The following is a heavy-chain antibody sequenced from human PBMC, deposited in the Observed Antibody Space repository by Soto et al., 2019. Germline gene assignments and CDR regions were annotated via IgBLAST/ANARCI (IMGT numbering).Heavy chain of an antibody. D-gene: IGHD5-12*01. V-gene: IGHV1-69*13. CDR2: IIPIFGTA. CDR1: GYPFNTYY. CDR3: ARDREMATTTNDAFDI. Sequence: ASVKVSCKSSGYPFNTYYLHWVRQAPGQGLEWMGGIIPIFGTANYAQKFQGRVTITADESTSTAYMELSSLRSEDTAVYYCARDREMATTTNDAFDIWGQGTMVTVSS. J-gene: IGHJ3*02.